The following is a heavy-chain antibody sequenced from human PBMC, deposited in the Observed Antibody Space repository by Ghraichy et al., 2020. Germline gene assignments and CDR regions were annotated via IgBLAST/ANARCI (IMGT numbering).Heavy chain of an antibody. CDR1: GGSFSGYY. CDR2: INHSGST. D-gene: IGHD6-6*01. Sequence: SETLSLTCAVYGGSFSGYYWNWIRQPPGKGLEWIGEINHSGSTNYNPSLKSRVTISVDTSKNQFSLKLSSVTAADTAVYYCARGLIVAARPYYWGQGTLVTVSS. CDR3: ARGLIVAARPYY. V-gene: IGHV4-34*01. J-gene: IGHJ4*02.